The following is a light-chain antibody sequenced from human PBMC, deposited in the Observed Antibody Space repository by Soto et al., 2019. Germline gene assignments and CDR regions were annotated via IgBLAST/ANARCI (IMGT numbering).Light chain of an antibody. CDR1: QSVSRY. V-gene: IGKV3-11*01. Sequence: EIVLTQSPATLSLSPGERATLSCRASQSVSRYLAWYQQKPGQAPRLLISDASNRATGIPARFSGSGSVTDFTLTISSLEPEDFAVYYCQQRSNWPPGSFGPGTKVDIK. CDR2: DAS. CDR3: QQRSNWPPGS. J-gene: IGKJ3*01.